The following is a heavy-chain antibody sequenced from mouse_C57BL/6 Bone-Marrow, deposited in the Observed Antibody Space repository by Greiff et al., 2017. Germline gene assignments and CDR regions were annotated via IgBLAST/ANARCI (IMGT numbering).Heavy chain of an antibody. V-gene: IGHV5-6*01. J-gene: IGHJ4*01. D-gene: IGHD4-1*02. CDR3: ARPQLGAMDY. CDR1: GFTFSSYG. Sequence: VQLKESGGDLVKPGGSLKLSCAASGFTFSSYGMSWVRQTPDKRLEWVATISSGGSYTYYPDSVKGRFTISRDNAKNTLYLQMSSLKSEDTAMYYCARPQLGAMDYGGQGTSVTVSS. CDR2: ISSGGSYT.